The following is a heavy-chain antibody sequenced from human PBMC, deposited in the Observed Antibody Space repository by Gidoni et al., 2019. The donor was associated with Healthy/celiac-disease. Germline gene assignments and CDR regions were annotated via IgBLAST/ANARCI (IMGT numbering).Heavy chain of an antibody. CDR1: GFTFSSYS. Sequence: EVQLVESGGGLVKPGGSLRLSCAASGFTFSSYSMNWVRQAPGKGLEWVSSISSSSSYIYYADSVKGRFTISRDNAKNSLYRQMNSLRAEDTAVYYCARGPLGATPLGYFDYWGQGTLVTVSS. D-gene: IGHD1-26*01. J-gene: IGHJ4*02. CDR2: ISSSSSYI. V-gene: IGHV3-21*01. CDR3: ARGPLGATPLGYFDY.